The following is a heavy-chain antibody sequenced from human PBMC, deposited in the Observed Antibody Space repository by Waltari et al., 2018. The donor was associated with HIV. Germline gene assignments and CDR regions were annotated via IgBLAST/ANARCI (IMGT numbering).Heavy chain of an antibody. CDR2: GYHSGTT. J-gene: IGHJ3*02. V-gene: IGHV4-38-2*01. CDR1: GYSISGGYY. Sequence: QVQLQESGSGLVKPSETLSLSCAVPGYSISGGYYWGWFRQRPGKGLEWIGIGYHSGTTNYDSSLKSRVTISLDTSKNQFSLRVNSVTAADSAVYYCARGGRGTLGGVFDIWGQGTMVTVSS. CDR3: ARGGRGTLGGVFDI. D-gene: IGHD1-26*01.